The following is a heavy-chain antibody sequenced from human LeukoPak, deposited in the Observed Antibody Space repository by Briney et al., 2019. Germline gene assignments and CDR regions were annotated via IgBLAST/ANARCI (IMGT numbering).Heavy chain of an antibody. V-gene: IGHV3-21*01. Sequence: PGGSLRLSCAASGFTFSSYSMNWVRQAPGKGLEWVSSISSSSYIYYADSVKGRFTISRDNAKNSLYLQMNSLRAEDTAVYYCARVRWELRAFDYWGQGTLVTVSS. CDR2: ISSSSYI. D-gene: IGHD1-26*01. CDR1: GFTFSSYS. CDR3: ARVRWELRAFDY. J-gene: IGHJ4*02.